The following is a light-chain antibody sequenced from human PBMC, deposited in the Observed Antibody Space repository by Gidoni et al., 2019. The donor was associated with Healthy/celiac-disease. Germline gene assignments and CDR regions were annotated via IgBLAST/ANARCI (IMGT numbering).Light chain of an antibody. J-gene: IGKJ2*01. CDR1: QSVSSN. CDR2: GAS. Sequence: EIVMTQSPATLSVSPGERATLSCRASQSVSSNLAWYQQKPGQAPRLLIYGASTRATGIPARFSGSGSGTEFTLTISSRQSEDFAVYYCQQYNNWPTGYTCXQXTKLEIK. CDR3: QQYNNWPTGYT. V-gene: IGKV3-15*01.